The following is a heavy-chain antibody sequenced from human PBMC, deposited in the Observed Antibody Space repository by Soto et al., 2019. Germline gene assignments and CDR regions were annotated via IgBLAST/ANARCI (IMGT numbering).Heavy chain of an antibody. J-gene: IGHJ4*01. CDR3: ATSVEYTFDF. D-gene: IGHD6-19*01. CDR1: GFTFRVYS. V-gene: IGHV3-48*02. CDR2: ITSDERTI. Sequence: GGSLRLSCSASGFTFRVYSMNWVRQAPGKGLEWVSYITSDERTIHYADSVKGRFTISRDNAKNSVYLQMTSLRDEDTAVYYSATSVEYTFDFSGHGLPLTVSS.